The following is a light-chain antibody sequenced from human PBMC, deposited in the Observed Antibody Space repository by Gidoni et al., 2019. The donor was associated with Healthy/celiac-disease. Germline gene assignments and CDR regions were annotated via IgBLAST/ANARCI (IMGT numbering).Light chain of an antibody. J-gene: IGKJ2*04. CDR1: QSVSSSY. Sequence: ESVLTQSPGTLSLSPGERATLSCRASQSVSSSYLAWYQQKPGQAPRLLIYCASSRATGIPDRFSGSGSGTDFTLTISRLEPEDFAVYYCQQYDGSFGQXTKLEIK. CDR3: QQYDGS. CDR2: CAS. V-gene: IGKV3-20*01.